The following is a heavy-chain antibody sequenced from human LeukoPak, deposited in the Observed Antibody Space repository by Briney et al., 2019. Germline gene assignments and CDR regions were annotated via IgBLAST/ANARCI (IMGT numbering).Heavy chain of an antibody. Sequence: ASETLSLTCTVSGGSISSYYWSWIRQPPGKGLEWIGYIYYSGSTNYNPSLKSRVTISVDTSKNQFSLKLSSVTAADTAVYYCARGLLNYGSGSYYSTHFDYWGQGTLVTVSS. CDR2: IYYSGST. V-gene: IGHV4-59*12. CDR1: GGSISSYY. CDR3: ARGLLNYGSGSYYSTHFDY. D-gene: IGHD3-10*01. J-gene: IGHJ4*02.